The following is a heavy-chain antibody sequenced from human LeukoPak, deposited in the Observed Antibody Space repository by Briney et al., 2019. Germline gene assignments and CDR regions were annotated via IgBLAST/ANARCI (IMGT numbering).Heavy chain of an antibody. CDR1: GGSITTNY. D-gene: IGHD4-23*01. J-gene: IGHJ5*02. V-gene: IGHV4-59*01. CDR3: ARVGGNAGP. Sequence: SETLSLTCTVSGGSITTNYWGWIRQPPGKGLEWIGYNYQGGSTHHNPPIKRHVTISMDTSKNQFSLNLNSVTAADAAVYYCARVGGNAGPWGQGNLVTVSS. CDR2: NYQGGST.